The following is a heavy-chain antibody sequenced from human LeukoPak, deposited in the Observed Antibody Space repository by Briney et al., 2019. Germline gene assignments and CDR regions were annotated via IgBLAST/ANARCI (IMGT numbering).Heavy chain of an antibody. V-gene: IGHV2-5*01. CDR2: IYSNDDK. CDR1: GFSLSTSGGG. D-gene: IGHD4-17*01. CDR3: ARRRSPSNGDWFDP. J-gene: IGHJ5*02. Sequence: SGPTLVNPTQTLTLTCTFSGFSLSTSGGGVGWFRQPPGGALGWLALIYSNDDKYYSPSLRSRLTIAKDTSKTQVVLTMTNMDPVDTATFYCARRRSPSNGDWFDPWGQGTLVTVSS.